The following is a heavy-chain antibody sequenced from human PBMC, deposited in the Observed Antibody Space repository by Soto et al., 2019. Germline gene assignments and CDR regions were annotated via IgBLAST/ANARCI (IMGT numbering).Heavy chain of an antibody. J-gene: IGHJ6*02. CDR2: IIPIFGTT. CDR3: ASSVAGIYYYYGMDV. Sequence: SVKVSCKASGGTFSSYAISWVRQAPGQGLEWMGWIIPIFGTTNYAQKFQGRVTITTDTSTSTAYMELRSLRSDDTAVYYCASSVAGIYYYYGMDVWGQGTTVTVSS. D-gene: IGHD6-19*01. CDR1: GGTFSSYA. V-gene: IGHV1-69*05.